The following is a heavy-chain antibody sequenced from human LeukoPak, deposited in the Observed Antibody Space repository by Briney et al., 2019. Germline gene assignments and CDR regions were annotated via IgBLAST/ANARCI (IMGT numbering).Heavy chain of an antibody. CDR1: GVSISSSYSY. CDR2: IYYTGNT. CDR3: ARQVYDSSGYSTDFDY. J-gene: IGHJ4*02. V-gene: IGHV4-39*01. Sequence: PSETLSLTCTVSGVSISSSYSYWGWIRQPPGMGLEWIGSIYYTGNTYYNASLKSRVTISVDTSKNQFSLKLSSVTAADTAVYYCARQVYDSSGYSTDFDYWGQGTLVTVSS. D-gene: IGHD3-22*01.